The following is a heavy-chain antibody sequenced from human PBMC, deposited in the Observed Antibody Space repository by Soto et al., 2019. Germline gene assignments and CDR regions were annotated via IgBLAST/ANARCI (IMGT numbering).Heavy chain of an antibody. CDR2: ISSDGINK. Sequence: PGGSLRHSCAASGFTFRSYGMHWVRQATGKGLEWVAVISSDGINKYYADSVKGRFTISRDNSKNTLYLQMNSLRAEDTAVYYCARSGDYGDYSLWLSGSYYLGYYYYGMDVWGQGTTVTVSS. CDR1: GFTFRSYG. J-gene: IGHJ6*02. D-gene: IGHD4-17*01. CDR3: ARSGDYGDYSLWLSGSYYLGYYYYGMDV. V-gene: IGHV3-30*03.